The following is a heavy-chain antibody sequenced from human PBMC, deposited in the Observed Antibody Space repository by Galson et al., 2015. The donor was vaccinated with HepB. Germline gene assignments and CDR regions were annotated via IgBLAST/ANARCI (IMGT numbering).Heavy chain of an antibody. J-gene: IGHJ4*02. Sequence: SLRLSCAASGFTFSDYYMSWIRQAPGKGLEWVSYISSSGSTIYYADSVKGRLTISRDNAKNSLYLRMNSLRAEDTAVYYCARDRADFWSGFFTNDWGQGTLVTVSS. CDR2: ISSSGSTI. D-gene: IGHD3-3*01. CDR3: ARDRADFWSGFFTND. V-gene: IGHV3-11*01. CDR1: GFTFSDYY.